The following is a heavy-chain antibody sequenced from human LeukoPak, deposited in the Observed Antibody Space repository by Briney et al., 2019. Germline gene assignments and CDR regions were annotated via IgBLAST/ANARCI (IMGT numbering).Heavy chain of an antibody. CDR3: ARVHSRGYYLATYYFDY. D-gene: IGHD3-22*01. CDR1: GGSISSYY. Sequence: SETLSLTCTVSGGSISSYYWSWIRQPPGKGLEWIGYIYYSGSTNYNPSLKSRVTISVDTSKTQFSLKLSSVTAADTAVYYCARVHSRGYYLATYYFDYWGQGTLVTVSS. CDR2: IYYSGST. V-gene: IGHV4-59*01. J-gene: IGHJ4*02.